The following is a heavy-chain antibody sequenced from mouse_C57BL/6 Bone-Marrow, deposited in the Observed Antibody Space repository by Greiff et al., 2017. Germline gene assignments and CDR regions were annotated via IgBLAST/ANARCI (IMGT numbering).Heavy chain of an antibody. CDR2: IDPSDSST. V-gene: IGHV1-69*01. J-gene: IGHJ2*01. CDR1: GYTFTSYW. Sequence: QVQLKQPGAELVMPGASVKLSCKASGYTFTSYWMHWVKQRPGQGLEWIGEIDPSDSSTNYNQKFKGTSTVTVDKSSSTAYMQLSSLTSEDSAVYYCATMITRRYYFDYWGQGTTLTVSS. CDR3: ATMITRRYYFDY. D-gene: IGHD2-4*01.